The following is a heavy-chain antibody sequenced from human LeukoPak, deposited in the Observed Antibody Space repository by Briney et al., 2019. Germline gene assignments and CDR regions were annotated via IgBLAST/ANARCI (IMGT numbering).Heavy chain of an antibody. CDR3: AAEEAAGKGGYNWFDP. Sequence: SQTLSLTCTVSGGSISSGDYYWSWIRQPPGKGLEWIGYIYYSGSTYYNPSLKSRVTISVDTSKNQFSLKLSSVTAADTAVYYCAAEEAAGKGGYNWFDPWGQGTLVTVSS. CDR2: IYYSGST. CDR1: GGSISSGDYY. V-gene: IGHV4-30-4*08. D-gene: IGHD6-25*01. J-gene: IGHJ5*02.